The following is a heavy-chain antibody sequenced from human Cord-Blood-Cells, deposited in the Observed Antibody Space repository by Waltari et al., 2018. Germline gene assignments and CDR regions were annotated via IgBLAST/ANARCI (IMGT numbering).Heavy chain of an antibody. D-gene: IGHD3-10*01. J-gene: IGHJ6*02. V-gene: IGHV4-38-2*01. CDR2: IYHSGST. CDR3: ASGPRFGELYYYYYGMDV. Sequence: QVQLQESGPGLVKPSETLSLTRAVSGYSISSGSYWVCTRHPPAKGLEWIGSIYHSGSTYYNPSLKSRVTISVDTSKNQFSLKLSSVTAADTAVYYCASGPRFGELYYYYYGMDVWGQGTTVTVSS. CDR1: GYSISSGSY.